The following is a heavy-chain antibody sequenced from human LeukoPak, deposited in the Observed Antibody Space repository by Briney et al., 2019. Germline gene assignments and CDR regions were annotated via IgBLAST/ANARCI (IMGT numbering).Heavy chain of an antibody. CDR1: GGSISSYY. J-gene: IGHJ4*02. V-gene: IGHV4-4*07. Sequence: SETLSLTCTVSGGSISSYYWSWIRQPAGKGLEWIGRIYTSGSTNYNPSLKSRVTISVDTSKNQFSLKLSSVTAADTAVYYCARGGDYYDSSGSSLPSNSFDYWGQGTLVTVSS. D-gene: IGHD3-22*01. CDR3: ARGGDYYDSSGSSLPSNSFDY. CDR2: IYTSGST.